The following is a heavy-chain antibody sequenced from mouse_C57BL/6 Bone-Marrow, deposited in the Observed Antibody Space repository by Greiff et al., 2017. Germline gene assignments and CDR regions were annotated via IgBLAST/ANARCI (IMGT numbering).Heavy chain of an antibody. Sequence: QVQLQQSGPGLVAPSQSLSIPCTVSGFSLPSYGVDWVRQPPGKGLVWLGVIWGGGSTNYNSALMSSLSISKDNSKSQVFLNMNSLQTDDTAMHYCAKQGDYGSSWDWYFDVWGTGTTVTVSS. CDR3: AKQGDYGSSWDWYFDV. D-gene: IGHD1-1*01. V-gene: IGHV2-9*01. CDR1: GFSLPSYG. J-gene: IGHJ1*03. CDR2: IWGGGST.